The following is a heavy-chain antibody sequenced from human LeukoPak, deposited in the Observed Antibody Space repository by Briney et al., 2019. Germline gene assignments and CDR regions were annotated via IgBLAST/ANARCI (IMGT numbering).Heavy chain of an antibody. D-gene: IGHD5-24*01. Sequence: ASVKVSCKASGYTFTSYCMHWVRQAPGQGLERMGIINPSGGSTSYAQKFQGRVTMTRDMSTSTVYMELSSLRSEDTAVYYCAREMATTDRTFDYWGQGTLVTVSS. CDR3: AREMATTDRTFDY. V-gene: IGHV1-46*01. CDR1: GYTFTSYC. J-gene: IGHJ4*02. CDR2: INPSGGST.